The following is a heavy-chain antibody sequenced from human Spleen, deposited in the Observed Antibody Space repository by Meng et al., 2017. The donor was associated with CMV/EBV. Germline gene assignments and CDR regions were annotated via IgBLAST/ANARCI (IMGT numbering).Heavy chain of an antibody. CDR2: ISGSGGST. CDR3: AKLPAANAY. J-gene: IGHJ4*02. Sequence: LSLTCAASGFTFSSYAMSWVRQAPGKGLEWVSAISGSGGSTYYADSVKGRFTISRDNSRNTLYLQMNSLRAEDTAVYYCAKLPAANAYWGQGTLVTVSS. V-gene: IGHV3-23*01. CDR1: GFTFSSYA. D-gene: IGHD2-2*01.